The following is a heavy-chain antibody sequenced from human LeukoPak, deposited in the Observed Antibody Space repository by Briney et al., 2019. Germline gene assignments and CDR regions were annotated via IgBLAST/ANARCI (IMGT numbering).Heavy chain of an antibody. D-gene: IGHD6-19*01. CDR2: ISGSGGST. V-gene: IGHV3-23*01. Sequence: GGSLRLSYAASGFTFSSYAMSWVRQAPGKGLEWVSAISGSGGSTYYADSVKGRFTISRDNSKNTLYLQMNSLRAEDTAVYYCAKSDSGWYGETFDYWGQGTLVTVSS. CDR1: GFTFSSYA. CDR3: AKSDSGWYGETFDY. J-gene: IGHJ4*02.